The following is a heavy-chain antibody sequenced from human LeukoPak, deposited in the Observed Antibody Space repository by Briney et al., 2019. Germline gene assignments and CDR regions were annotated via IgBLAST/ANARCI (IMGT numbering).Heavy chain of an antibody. CDR3: AKDEPDYGDYGGIFQH. CDR1: GFTFSSYA. CDR2: ISGSGGST. D-gene: IGHD4-17*01. V-gene: IGHV3-23*01. J-gene: IGHJ1*01. Sequence: GGSLRLSCAASGFTFSSYAMSWVRQAPGKGLEWVSAISGSGGSTYYADSVKGRFTISRDNSKNTLYLQMNSLRAEDTAVYYCAKDEPDYGDYGGIFQHWGQGTLVTVSS.